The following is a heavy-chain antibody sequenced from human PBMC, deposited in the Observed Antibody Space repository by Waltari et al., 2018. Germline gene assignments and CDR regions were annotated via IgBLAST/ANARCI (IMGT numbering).Heavy chain of an antibody. V-gene: IGHV1-69*10. CDR3: AGQNDYSNYWFDP. Sequence: QVQLVQSGAEVKKPGSSVKVSCKASGGTFSSYAISWVRQAPGQGLEWMGVIIPILGIANYAQKFQGRVTITADKSTSTAYMELSSLRSEDTAVYYCAGQNDYSNYWFDPWGQGTLVTVSS. J-gene: IGHJ5*02. D-gene: IGHD4-4*01. CDR1: GGTFSSYA. CDR2: IIPILGIA.